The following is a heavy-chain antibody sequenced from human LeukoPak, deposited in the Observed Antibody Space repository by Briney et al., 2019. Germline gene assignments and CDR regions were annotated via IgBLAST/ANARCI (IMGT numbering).Heavy chain of an antibody. J-gene: IGHJ4*02. Sequence: SETLSLTCTVSGGSISGYYWSWIRQPPGKGLEWIGNIYHSGSISYNPSLKSRVTISVDTSKNQFSLKLSSVTAVDTAVYYCARGLREDPYYFDYWGQGTLVTVSS. CDR3: ARGLREDPYYFDY. CDR1: GGSISGYY. V-gene: IGHV4-59*01. D-gene: IGHD5/OR15-5a*01. CDR2: IYHSGSI.